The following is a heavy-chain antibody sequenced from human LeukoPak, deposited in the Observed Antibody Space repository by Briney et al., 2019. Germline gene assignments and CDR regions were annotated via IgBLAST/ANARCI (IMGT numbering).Heavy chain of an antibody. V-gene: IGHV3-49*04. J-gene: IGHJ6*02. Sequence: GGSLRLSCSASGFTFDDYSMNWVRQAPGKGLEWVGFIRSEGYGGTADYAASVKGRLTISRDDSKSIAYLQMNGLEPADTAVYYCSRARYYYASGRSYGLDVWGQGTTVSVSS. CDR3: SRARYYYASGRSYGLDV. CDR1: GFTFDDYS. D-gene: IGHD3-10*01. CDR2: IRSEGYGGTA.